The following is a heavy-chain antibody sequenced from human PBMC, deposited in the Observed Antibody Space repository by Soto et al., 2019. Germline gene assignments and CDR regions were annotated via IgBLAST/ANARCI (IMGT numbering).Heavy chain of an antibody. D-gene: IGHD3-22*01. CDR2: IYHSGST. CDR1: GGSISSGGYY. CDR3: ARWPDSSGYYDHDAFDI. Sequence: LSLTCTVSGGSISSGGYYWSWIRQPPGKGLEWIGYIYHSGSTYYNPSLKSRVTISVDRSKNQFSLKLSSVTAADTAVYYCARWPDSSGYYDHDAFDIWGQGTMVTVSS. V-gene: IGHV4-30-2*01. J-gene: IGHJ3*02.